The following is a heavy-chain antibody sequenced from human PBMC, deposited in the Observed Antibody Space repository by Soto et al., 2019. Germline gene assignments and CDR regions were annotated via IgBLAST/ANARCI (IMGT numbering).Heavy chain of an antibody. Sequence: PGGSLRLSCAASGFTFTNAWMSWARQAPGKGLEWVGRIKSKPDGGTTDYAAPVKGRFTISRDDSKNTLFLQMNSLKTEDTAVYYCTTEGTTVSPGYAMDVWGQGTTVTVSS. CDR3: TTEGTTVSPGYAMDV. V-gene: IGHV3-15*01. J-gene: IGHJ6*02. D-gene: IGHD4-4*01. CDR2: IKSKPDGGTT. CDR1: GFTFTNAW.